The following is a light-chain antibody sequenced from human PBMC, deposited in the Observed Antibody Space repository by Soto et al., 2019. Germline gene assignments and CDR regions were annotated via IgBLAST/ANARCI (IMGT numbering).Light chain of an antibody. V-gene: IGKV3-15*01. Sequence: IVVTQTPATLSVSPWERATLSCRASHSVRSDLAWYQQKPGQSPRLLIFDASTRATGIPARFSGSGSGTEFTLTISNLQSEDFAVYYCHQYNKWPPITFGQGTRLEIK. J-gene: IGKJ5*01. CDR2: DAS. CDR1: HSVRSD. CDR3: HQYNKWPPIT.